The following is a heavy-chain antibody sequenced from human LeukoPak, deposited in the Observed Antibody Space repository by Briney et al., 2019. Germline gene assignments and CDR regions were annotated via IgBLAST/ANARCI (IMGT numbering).Heavy chain of an antibody. D-gene: IGHD4-17*01. Sequence: SETLSLTCTVSGGSISSSSYYWGWIRQPPGKGLEWIGSIYYSGSTYYNPSLKSRVTISVDESKNQFSLNLNSVTAADTAVYFCAKNGAYSLDYWGPGTLVTVSS. V-gene: IGHV4-39*07. J-gene: IGHJ4*02. CDR3: AKNGAYSLDY. CDR1: GGSISSSSYY. CDR2: IYYSGST.